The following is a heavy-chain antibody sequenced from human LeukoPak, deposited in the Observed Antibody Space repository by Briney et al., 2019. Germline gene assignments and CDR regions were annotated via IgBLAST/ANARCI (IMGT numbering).Heavy chain of an antibody. CDR1: GFTCSSYG. D-gene: IGHD2-21*02. V-gene: IGHV3-33*01. J-gene: IGHJ4*02. CDR2: IWYDGSNK. Sequence: PGGSLRLSWAAAGFTCSSYGMHWVRQAPGKGLEWGAGIWYDGSNKYYADSVKGRFTISRDNSKNTRYLQMNSLRAEDTAVYYCARDADCGGDCDYFDYWGQGTLVPVPS. CDR3: ARDADCGGDCDYFDY.